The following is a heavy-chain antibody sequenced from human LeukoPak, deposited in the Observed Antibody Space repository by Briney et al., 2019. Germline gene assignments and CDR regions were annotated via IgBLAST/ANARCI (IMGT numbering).Heavy chain of an antibody. CDR2: ITTSSSYI. CDR3: ARGWGGT. CDR1: GFTFSSYS. V-gene: IGHV3-21*01. D-gene: IGHD1-26*01. Sequence: GGSLRLSCAASGFTFSSYSMNWVRQASGKGLEWVSSITTSSSYIYYADSVKGRFTMSRDNAKNSLYLQMNSLRVEDTAVYYCARGWGGTWGQGTLVTVSS. J-gene: IGHJ4*02.